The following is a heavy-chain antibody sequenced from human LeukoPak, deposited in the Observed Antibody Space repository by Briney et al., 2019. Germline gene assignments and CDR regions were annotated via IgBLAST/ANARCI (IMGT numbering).Heavy chain of an antibody. J-gene: IGHJ5*02. V-gene: IGHV4-59*08. CDR2: IYYSGST. D-gene: IGHD2-15*01. CDR1: GGSISSYY. Sequence: SETLSLTCTVSGGSISSYYWSWIRQPPGKGLEWIGYIYYSGSTNYNPSLKSRVTISVDTSKNQFSLKLSSVTAADTAVYYCARLAWDDYSPVVGWFDPWGQGTLVTVSS. CDR3: ARLAWDDYSPVVGWFDP.